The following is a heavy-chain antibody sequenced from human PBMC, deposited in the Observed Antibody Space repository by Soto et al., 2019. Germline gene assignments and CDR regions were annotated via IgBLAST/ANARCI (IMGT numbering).Heavy chain of an antibody. CDR1: GFTFSYYG. V-gene: IGHV3-30*03. J-gene: IGHJ6*02. D-gene: IGHD5-12*01. Sequence: QVQLVESGGGVVQPGRSLRLSCAASGFTFSYYGMHWVRQAPGKGLEWVSFISYDGRNTDFADSVKGRFTVSRDESKSTLYLQMNSLRADDKAVYYCSRALRSAYDPGYYGMDVWGQGTTVSVSS. CDR2: ISYDGRNT. CDR3: SRALRSAYDPGYYGMDV.